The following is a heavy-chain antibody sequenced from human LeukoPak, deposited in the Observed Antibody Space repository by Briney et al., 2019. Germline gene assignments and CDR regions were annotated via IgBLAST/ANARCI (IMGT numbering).Heavy chain of an antibody. CDR3: ARCCSSTSCYFFDP. CDR1: GGTFSSYA. Sequence: SVKVSCKASGGTFSSYAISWVRQAPGQGLEWMGGIIPIFGTANYAQKFQGRVTITADKSTSTAYMELSSLRSEDTAVYYCARCCSSTSCYFFDPWGQGTLVTVFS. D-gene: IGHD2-2*01. CDR2: IIPIFGTA. J-gene: IGHJ5*02. V-gene: IGHV1-69*06.